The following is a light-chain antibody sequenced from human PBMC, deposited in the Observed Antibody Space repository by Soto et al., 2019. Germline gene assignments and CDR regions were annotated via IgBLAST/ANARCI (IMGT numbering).Light chain of an antibody. J-gene: IGLJ2*01. CDR2: DVS. CDR3: SSYTSSSTVV. Sequence: QSALTQHASVSGSPGQSITISCTGTSIDVGGYNYVSWYQQHPGKAPKLMIYDVSNRPSGVSNRFSGSKSGNTASLTISGLQAEDEADYYCSSYTSSSTVVFGVGTKLTVL. V-gene: IGLV2-14*01. CDR1: SIDVGGYNY.